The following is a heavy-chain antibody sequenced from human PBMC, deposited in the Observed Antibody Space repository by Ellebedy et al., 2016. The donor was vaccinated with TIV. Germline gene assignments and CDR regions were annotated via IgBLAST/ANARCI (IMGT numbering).Heavy chain of an antibody. CDR1: GFTFNSYS. CDR3: ARVEPFYCSSTSCKNLGSDY. J-gene: IGHJ4*02. CDR2: ISSSSSYI. D-gene: IGHD2-2*01. Sequence: GGSLRLXXAASGFTFNSYSMNWVRRAPGKGLEWVSSISSSSSYIYYADSVKGRFTISRDNAKNSLYLQMNSLRAEDTAVYYCARVEPFYCSSTSCKNLGSDYWGQGTLVTVSS. V-gene: IGHV3-21*01.